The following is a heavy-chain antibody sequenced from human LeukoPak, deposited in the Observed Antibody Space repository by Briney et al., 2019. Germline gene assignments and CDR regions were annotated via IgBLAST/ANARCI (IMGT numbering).Heavy chain of an antibody. V-gene: IGHV4-4*07. CDR2: ISTSGST. D-gene: IGHD1-26*01. Sequence: AETLSLTCTVSGGSVSTYYWSWIRQPGGKGLEWIGRISTSGSTDYNPSLKSRVTISVDTYKHQFHLKLSSVTAADTAVYYCARDRPATENWYLDLWGRGTLVTVSS. CDR1: GGSVSTYY. J-gene: IGHJ2*01. CDR3: ARDRPATENWYLDL.